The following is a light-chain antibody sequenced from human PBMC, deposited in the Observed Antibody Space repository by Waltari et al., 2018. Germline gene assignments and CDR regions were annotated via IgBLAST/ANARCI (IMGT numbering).Light chain of an antibody. V-gene: IGLV2-8*01. Sequence: QSALTQPPSASGSPGQSVTISCAATRNDVGGYNFVPWYQQHPGNAPKLMIFEVNQRPSGVPDRFSGSKSGNTASLTVSGLQAEDEADYYCCSYAGSNYFYVFGTGTKVTVL. CDR1: RNDVGGYNF. CDR3: CSYAGSNYFYV. CDR2: EVN. J-gene: IGLJ1*01.